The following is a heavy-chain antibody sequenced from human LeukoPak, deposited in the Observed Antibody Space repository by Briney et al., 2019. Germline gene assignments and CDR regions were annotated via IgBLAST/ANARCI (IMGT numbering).Heavy chain of an antibody. Sequence: GGSLRLSCEASGFTFSSYAMSWVRQAPGKGLEWVSVISGSGDSTYYADSVEGRCTISRDNSKDALYLQMNSLRAEDTAVYYCARVGYSGYDYDYWGQGTLDTVS. D-gene: IGHD5-12*01. V-gene: IGHV3-23*01. CDR2: ISGSGDST. CDR1: GFTFSSYA. J-gene: IGHJ4*02. CDR3: ARVGYSGYDYDY.